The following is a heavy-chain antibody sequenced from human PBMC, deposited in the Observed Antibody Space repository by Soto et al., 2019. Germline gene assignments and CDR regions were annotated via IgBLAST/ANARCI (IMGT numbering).Heavy chain of an antibody. CDR1: GFTFSSYW. D-gene: IGHD4-4*01. CDR2: IKTDGSST. J-gene: IGHJ6*02. CDR3: ARDLNSNYGSCGMDV. V-gene: IGHV3-74*01. Sequence: GGSLRLSCEASGFTFSSYWMHWVRQAPGKGLVWVSRIKTDGSSTSYADSVKGRFTISRDNAKNTLYLQMNSLRAEDTAVYYCARDLNSNYGSCGMDVWGQGTTVTVSS.